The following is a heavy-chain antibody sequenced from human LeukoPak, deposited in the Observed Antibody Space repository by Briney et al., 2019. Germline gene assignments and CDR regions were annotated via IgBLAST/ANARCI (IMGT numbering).Heavy chain of an antibody. J-gene: IGHJ4*02. V-gene: IGHV1-18*01. CDR1: GYTFTSYG. CDR2: ISAYNGNT. D-gene: IGHD1-26*01. CDR3: ARAYSGSYYYY. Sequence: GSSVTVSCKASGYTFTSYGISWVRQAPGQGLEWMGWISAYNGNTDYAQKFQGRVTMTTDTSTSTAYMEVRSLRSDDTAVYYCARAYSGSYYYYWGQGTLVTVSS.